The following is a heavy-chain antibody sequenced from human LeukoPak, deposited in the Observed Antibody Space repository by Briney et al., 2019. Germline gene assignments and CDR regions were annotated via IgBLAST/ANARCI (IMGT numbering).Heavy chain of an antibody. D-gene: IGHD1-7*01. CDR2: INHSRIT. V-gene: IGHV4-34*01. Sequence: SETLSLTCAVYGGSFSDYYWSWIRQPPGKGLEWIGEINHSRITNYNPSLKSRVSISVDTSKNQFSLKLSSVTAADTAIYYCARVGANFYWYFDLWGRGTLVSVSA. CDR3: ARVGANFYWYFDL. J-gene: IGHJ2*01. CDR1: GGSFSDYY.